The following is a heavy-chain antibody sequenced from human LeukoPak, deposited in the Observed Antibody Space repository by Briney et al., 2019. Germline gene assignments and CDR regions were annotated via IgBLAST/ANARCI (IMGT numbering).Heavy chain of an antibody. V-gene: IGHV4-34*04. Sequence: SRATISVDTSKNQFSLKLNSVTAADTAVYYCARNLPFDSSGYYTLNFDYWGQGSLVTVSS. D-gene: IGHD3-22*01. CDR3: ARNLPFDSSGYYTLNFDY. J-gene: IGHJ4*02.